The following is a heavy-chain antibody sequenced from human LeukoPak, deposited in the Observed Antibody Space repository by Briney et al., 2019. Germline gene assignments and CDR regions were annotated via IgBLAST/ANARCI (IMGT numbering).Heavy chain of an antibody. CDR3: ARVNCTNGVCYNSRGWFDP. CDR1: GGSISSDY. V-gene: IGHV4-59*01. J-gene: IGHJ5*02. D-gene: IGHD2-8*01. CDR2: IHYSGSA. Sequence: SETLSLTCTVSGGSISSDYWSWIRQPPGEGLEWIGYIHYSGSANYKPSLKSRVIISVDKSKNQFSLRLSSVTAADTAVYYCARVNCTNGVCYNSRGWFDPWGQGTLVTVSS.